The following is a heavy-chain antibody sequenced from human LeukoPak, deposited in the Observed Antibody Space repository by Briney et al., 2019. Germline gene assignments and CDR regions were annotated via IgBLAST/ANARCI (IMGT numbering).Heavy chain of an antibody. J-gene: IGHJ3*02. D-gene: IGHD5-18*01. Sequence: QAGGSLRLSCEVSGFTFSNYAMNWVRQAPGKGLEWVSSISASAGSAVYGDSVKGRFTISRVNAENTLYLQMDSLRADDTAIYYCAKDQRSGEYDYGCGPFDIWGRGTMVTVSS. CDR2: ISASAGSA. V-gene: IGHV3-23*01. CDR1: GFTFSNYA. CDR3: AKDQRSGEYDYGCGPFDI.